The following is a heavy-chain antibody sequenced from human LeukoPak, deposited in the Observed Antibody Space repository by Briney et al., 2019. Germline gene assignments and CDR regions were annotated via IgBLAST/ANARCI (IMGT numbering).Heavy chain of an antibody. J-gene: IGHJ4*02. CDR2: ISSNGGST. Sequence: GGSLRLSCSASGCTFSSYAMHWVRQAPGKGLEYVSAISSNGGSTYYADSVNGRFTIITDNSKNTLYLQMSSLRAEDTAAYYCVKGYCSSISCFGNYWGQGTLVTFSS. CDR1: GCTFSSYA. V-gene: IGHV3-64D*09. CDR3: VKGYCSSISCFGNY. D-gene: IGHD2-2*01.